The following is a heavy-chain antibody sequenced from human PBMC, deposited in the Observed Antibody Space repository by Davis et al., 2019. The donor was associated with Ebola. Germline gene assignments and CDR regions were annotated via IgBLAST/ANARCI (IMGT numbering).Heavy chain of an antibody. Sequence: ASVKVSCKASGYTFTSYDINWVRQAPGQGLEWMGMIKPSGRSPTYAQKFQGRVTMIRDTSTSTIYMEVTSLSSEDTAVYYCARVGDQWNYRAFLDYRGQGALVTVSS. V-gene: IGHV1-46*01. CDR3: ARVGDQWNYRAFLDY. CDR1: GYTFTSYD. J-gene: IGHJ4*02. D-gene: IGHD1-7*01. CDR2: IKPSGRSP.